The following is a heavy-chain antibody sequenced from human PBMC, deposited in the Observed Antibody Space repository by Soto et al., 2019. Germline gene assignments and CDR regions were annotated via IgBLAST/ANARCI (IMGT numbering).Heavy chain of an antibody. D-gene: IGHD3-10*01. CDR2: INYSGGT. CDR3: ARQGFGALPGLVDV. V-gene: IGHV4-59*08. Sequence: QVQLQESGPRLVKPSETLSLTCTVSGGSLRSYYCSWFRQPPGKGLEWVGYINYSGGTFYNPSLNSLVPTSVDPSNTLYSLMVNSVTATDTAVYYCARQGFGALPGLVDVWGQGTTVTVSS. J-gene: IGHJ6*02. CDR1: GGSLRSYY.